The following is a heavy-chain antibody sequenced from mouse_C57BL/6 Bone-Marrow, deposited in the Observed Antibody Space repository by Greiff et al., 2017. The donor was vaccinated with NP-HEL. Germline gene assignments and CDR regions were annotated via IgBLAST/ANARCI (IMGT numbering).Heavy chain of an antibody. CDR3: ARNYYGSSYGFAY. CDR2: INPSRGYT. D-gene: IGHD1-1*01. Sequence: QVQLQQSGAELARPGASVKMSCKASGYTFTSYTMHWVKQRPGQGLEWIGYINPSRGYTKYNQKFKDKATLTADKSSSTAYMQLSSLTSEDSAVYYCARNYYGSSYGFAYWGQGTLVTVSA. CDR1: GYTFTSYT. V-gene: IGHV1-4*01. J-gene: IGHJ3*01.